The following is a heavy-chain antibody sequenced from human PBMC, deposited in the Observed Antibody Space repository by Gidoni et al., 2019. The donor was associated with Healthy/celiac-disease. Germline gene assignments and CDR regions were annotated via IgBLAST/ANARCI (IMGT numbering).Heavy chain of an antibody. CDR3: ARCAMVRGVKEVGFNWFDP. CDR1: GYTFTSYG. Sequence: QVQLVQSGAEVKKPGASVKVSCKASGYTFTSYGISWVRQAPGQGLEWMGWISAYNGNTNYAQKLQGRVTMTTDTSTSTAYMELRSLRSDDTAVYYCARCAMVRGVKEVGFNWFDPWGQGTLVTVSS. CDR2: ISAYNGNT. V-gene: IGHV1-18*04. D-gene: IGHD3-10*01. J-gene: IGHJ5*02.